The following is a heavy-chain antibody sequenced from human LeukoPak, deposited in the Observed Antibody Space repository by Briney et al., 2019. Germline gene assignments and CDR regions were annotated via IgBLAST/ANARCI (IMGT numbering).Heavy chain of an antibody. J-gene: IGHJ4*02. CDR2: ISRGDNYI. CDR1: GFVFSTYS. D-gene: IGHD3-10*01. V-gene: IGHV3-21*01. CDR3: ARGGGDYYGSDY. Sequence: GGSPRLSCAASGFVFSTYSMNWVRQAPGKGLEWVSSISRGDNYIFYADSVKGRFTISRDNAKNSVYLQMNSLRAEDTAVYYCARGGGDYYGSDYWGQGKLVTVSS.